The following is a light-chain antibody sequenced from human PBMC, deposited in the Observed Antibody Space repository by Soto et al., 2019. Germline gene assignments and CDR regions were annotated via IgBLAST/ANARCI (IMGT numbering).Light chain of an antibody. CDR1: QSVGNY. CDR2: DAS. V-gene: IGKV3-11*01. Sequence: EIVLTQSPATLSLSPGERATLSCRASQSVGNYLAWYQQKPGQAPRLLIYDASNRATGIPARFSGSGSGTDFTLTISSLEPEDFAVYYCQRSGGSVSFGGATKVE. J-gene: IGKJ4*01. CDR3: QRSGGSVS.